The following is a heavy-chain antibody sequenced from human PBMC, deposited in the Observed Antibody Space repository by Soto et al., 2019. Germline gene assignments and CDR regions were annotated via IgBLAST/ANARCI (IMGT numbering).Heavy chain of an antibody. V-gene: IGHV3-74*01. CDR1: GFTFSSYW. CDR3: ERVPTYYYDSSGYHPFDY. CDR2: INSDGSST. Sequence: EVQLVESGGGLVQPGGSLRLSCAASGFTFSSYWMHWVRQAPGKGLVWVSRINSDGSSTSYADSVKGRFTISRDNAKNTRYLEMNSLEAEDTAGYYCERVPTYYYDSSGYHPFDYWGQGTLVTVSS. D-gene: IGHD3-22*01. J-gene: IGHJ4*02.